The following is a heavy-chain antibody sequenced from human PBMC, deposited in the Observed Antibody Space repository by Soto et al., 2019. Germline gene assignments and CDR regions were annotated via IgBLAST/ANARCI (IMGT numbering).Heavy chain of an antibody. J-gene: IGHJ4*02. CDR2: IYYSGST. CDR3: ARATWLPPVSYFEY. D-gene: IGHD3-22*01. V-gene: IGHV4-31*03. CDR1: GGSISSGGYS. Sequence: SETLSLTCTVSGGSISSGGYSWSWIRQHPGKGLEWIGNIYYSGSTYYNPSLKSRLIMSLDTSKNQFSLKLSSVTAADTAVYYCARATWLPPVSYFEYWGQGNLVT.